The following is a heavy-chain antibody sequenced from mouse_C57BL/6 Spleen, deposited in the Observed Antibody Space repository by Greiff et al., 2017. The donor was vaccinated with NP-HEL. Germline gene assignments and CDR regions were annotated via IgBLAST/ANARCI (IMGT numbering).Heavy chain of an antibody. D-gene: IGHD3-2*02. J-gene: IGHJ3*01. Sequence: VQLQQPGAELVKPGASVKMSCKASGYTFTSYWITWVKQRPGQGLEWIGDIYPGSGSTNYHEKFKSKATLTVDTSSSTAYMQLSSLTSEDSAVYYCANVDSSGPWFAYWGQGTLVTVSA. CDR2: IYPGSGST. CDR3: ANVDSSGPWFAY. V-gene: IGHV1-55*01. CDR1: GYTFTSYW.